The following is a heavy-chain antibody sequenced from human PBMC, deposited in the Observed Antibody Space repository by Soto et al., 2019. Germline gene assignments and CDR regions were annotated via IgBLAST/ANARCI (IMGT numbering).Heavy chain of an antibody. CDR1: GLSLSTTGVG. V-gene: IGHV2-5*02. J-gene: IGHJ5*02. D-gene: IGHD3-10*01. CDR2: IYWDDDK. Sequence: SGPTLVNPTHTLTLTCTFSGLSLSTTGVGVGWIRQPPGKALEWLALIYWDDDKRYSPSLKSRLTITKDTSKNHVVLTMTNMDPVDTATYYCAHLPYASGSHPGWFDPWGQGTLVTVSS. CDR3: AHLPYASGSHPGWFDP.